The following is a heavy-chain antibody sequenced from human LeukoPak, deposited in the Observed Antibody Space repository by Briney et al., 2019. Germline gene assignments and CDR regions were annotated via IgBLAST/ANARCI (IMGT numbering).Heavy chain of an antibody. J-gene: IGHJ4*02. V-gene: IGHV3-66*01. CDR1: GIVVTTNY. Sequence: GGSLRLSCAASGIVVTTNYISWVRQAPGKGLEWVSLIHSNGDRHYADSVKGRFTISRDNFRNILYLQLTSLRAEDTAMYYCVRVKAAGGLAMSSFDSWGQGSLVTVS. CDR3: VRVKAAGGLAMSSFDS. D-gene: IGHD4-23*01. CDR2: IHSNGDR.